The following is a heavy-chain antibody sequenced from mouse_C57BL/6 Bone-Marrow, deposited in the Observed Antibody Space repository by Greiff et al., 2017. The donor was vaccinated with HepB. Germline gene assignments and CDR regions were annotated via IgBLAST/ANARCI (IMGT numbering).Heavy chain of an antibody. V-gene: IGHV5-17*01. J-gene: IGHJ3*01. CDR2: ISSGSSTI. CDR3: ASNLPLTGTWFAY. Sequence: EVMLVESGGGLVKPGGSLKLSCAASGFTFSDYGMHWVRQAPGKGLEWVAYISSGSSTIYYADTVKGRFTISRDNAKNTLFLQMTSLRSEDTAMYYCASNLPLTGTWFAYWGQGTLVTVSA. CDR1: GFTFSDYG. D-gene: IGHD4-1*01.